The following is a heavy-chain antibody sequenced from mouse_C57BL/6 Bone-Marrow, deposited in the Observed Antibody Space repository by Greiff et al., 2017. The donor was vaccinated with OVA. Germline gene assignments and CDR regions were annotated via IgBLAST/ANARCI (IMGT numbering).Heavy chain of an antibody. CDR1: GYSITSGYY. V-gene: IGHV3-6*01. CDR2: ISYDGSN. D-gene: IGHD2-3*01. J-gene: IGHJ2*01. CDR3: AREGGYLYYFDY. Sequence: EVQLVESGPGLVKPSQSLSLTCSVTGYSITSGYYWNWIRQFPGNKLEWMGYISYDGSNNYNPSLKNRISITRDTSKNQFFLKLNSVTTEDTATYYCAREGGYLYYFDYWGQGTTLTVSS.